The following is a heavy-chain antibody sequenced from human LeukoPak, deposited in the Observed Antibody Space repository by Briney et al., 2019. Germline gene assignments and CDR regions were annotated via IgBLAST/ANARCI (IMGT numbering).Heavy chain of an antibody. V-gene: IGHV4-30-4*01. D-gene: IGHD3-22*01. CDR2: IYYSGST. J-gene: IGHJ4*02. CDR1: GGSISSCDYY. Sequence: SETLSLTCTVSGGSISSCDYYWSWIRQPPGKGLEWIGYIYYSGSTYYNPSLKSRVTISVDTSKNQFSLKLSSVTAADTAVYYCARVRYYYDSSGQNFDYWGQGTLVTVSS. CDR3: ARVRYYYDSSGQNFDY.